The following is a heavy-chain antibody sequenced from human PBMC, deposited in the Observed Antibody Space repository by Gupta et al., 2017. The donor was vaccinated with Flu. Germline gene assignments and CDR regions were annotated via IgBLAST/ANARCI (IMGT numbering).Heavy chain of an antibody. V-gene: IGHV3-30*18. CDR2: VSYDGRNK. CDR1: GFSFSNFA. J-gene: IGHJ6*02. Sequence: QVQLVESGGGVVQSGRSLGLSCAASGFSFSNFAMHWVRQVPGKGPVWVAAVSYDGRNKYYADYVKVRCTISRDNSKNTVFLQMKSLRLEAKAVYYCVKEITMVAGRNYFYYGMDVWGLGTTGTVSS. CDR3: VKEITMVAGRNYFYYGMDV. D-gene: IGHD2-15*01.